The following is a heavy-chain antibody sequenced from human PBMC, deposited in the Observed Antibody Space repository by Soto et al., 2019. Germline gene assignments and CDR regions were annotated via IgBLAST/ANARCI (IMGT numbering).Heavy chain of an antibody. V-gene: IGHV3-49*04. D-gene: IGHD3-3*01. Sequence: GGSLRLSCTASGFTFGDYAMSWVRQAPGKGLEWVGFIRSKAYGGTTEYAASVKGRFTISRDDSKSIAYLQMNSLKTEDTAVYYCTREQTYYDFWSGYSAALYGMDVWGQGPTVTVSS. CDR3: TREQTYYDFWSGYSAALYGMDV. CDR1: GFTFGDYA. J-gene: IGHJ6*02. CDR2: IRSKAYGGTT.